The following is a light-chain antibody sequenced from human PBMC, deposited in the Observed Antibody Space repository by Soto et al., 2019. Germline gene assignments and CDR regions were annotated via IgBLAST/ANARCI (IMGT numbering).Light chain of an antibody. J-gene: IGKJ3*01. Sequence: DIQMTQSPSSLSASVGDRVTITCQASQDIGKSLNWFQQKPGKAPKLLLHDASRLQTGVPSRFSGGGSGTDFSFTISSLQPEDFATYFCQQYDVPPSFTFGPGTKVD. CDR1: QDIGKS. CDR3: QQYDVPPSFT. V-gene: IGKV1-33*01. CDR2: DAS.